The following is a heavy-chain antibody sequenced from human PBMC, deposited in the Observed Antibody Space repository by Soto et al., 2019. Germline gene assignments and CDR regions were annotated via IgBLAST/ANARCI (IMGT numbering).Heavy chain of an antibody. V-gene: IGHV1-69*13. D-gene: IGHD2-21*01. J-gene: IGHJ6*02. CDR1: GGTFSSYA. CDR3: ALEPPAIPDHGFKDGMDV. Sequence: ASVKVSCKASGGTFSSYAISWVRQAPGQGLEWMGGIIPIFGTANYAQKFQGRVTITADESTSTAYMELSSLRSEDTAVYYCALEPPAIPDHGFKDGMDVWGQGTTVTVSS. CDR2: IIPIFGTA.